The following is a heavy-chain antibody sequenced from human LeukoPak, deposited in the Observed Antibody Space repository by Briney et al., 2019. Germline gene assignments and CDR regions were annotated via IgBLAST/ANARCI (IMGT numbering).Heavy chain of an antibody. J-gene: IGHJ6*03. CDR3: VRGVWYQLLYRSDYYYYMDV. V-gene: IGHV1-69*05. CDR2: IIPMFGIA. Sequence: SVKVSCKASGGTFRKHAISWVRQAPGQGLEWMGGIIPMFGIANYAQRLQGRATITTDESTSTAYMELSSLRSADTAVYYCVRGVWYQLLYRSDYYYYMDVWGKGTTVTVSS. CDR1: GGTFRKHA. D-gene: IGHD2-2*02.